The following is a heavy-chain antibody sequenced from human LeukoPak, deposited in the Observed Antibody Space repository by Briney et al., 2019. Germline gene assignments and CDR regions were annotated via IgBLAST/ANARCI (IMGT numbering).Heavy chain of an antibody. CDR2: TNHSGST. D-gene: IGHD3-9*01. CDR3: ARAPYYDILTGYFRGKYYYGMDV. CDR1: GGSFSGYY. V-gene: IGHV4-34*01. J-gene: IGHJ6*02. Sequence: PSETLSLTCAVYGGSFSGYYWSWIRQPPGKGLEWIGETNHSGSTNYNPSLKSRVTISVDTSKNQFSLKLSSVTAADTAVYYCARAPYYDILTGYFRGKYYYGMDVWGQGTTVTVSS.